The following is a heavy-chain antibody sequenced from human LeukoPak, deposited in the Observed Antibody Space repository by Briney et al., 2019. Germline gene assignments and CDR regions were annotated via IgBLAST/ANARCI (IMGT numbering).Heavy chain of an antibody. J-gene: IGHJ3*02. CDR1: GFTFSSHG. CDR3: AKHAGGHDLDALDI. V-gene: IGHV3-23*01. Sequence: GGSLRLSCAASGFTFSSHGMSWVRQAPGKGLEWVSSISRSGGATYYADSVKGRFTISRDNSRNTLSLHMNSLRAEDTAVYFCAKHAGGHDLDALDIWGQGTMVTVSS. D-gene: IGHD2-2*01. CDR2: ISRSGGAT.